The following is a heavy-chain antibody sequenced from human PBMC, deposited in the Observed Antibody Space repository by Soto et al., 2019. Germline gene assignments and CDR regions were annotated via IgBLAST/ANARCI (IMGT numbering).Heavy chain of an antibody. CDR3: EKATATGGGAFAI. CDR2: ILVDGRT. CDR1: GFICSSYD. V-gene: IGHV3-23*01. D-gene: IGHD2-8*02. J-gene: IGHJ3*02. Sequence: PGGSLRLSCAASGFICSSYDMSWVRQAPGKGLEWVSTILVDGRTFYVDSVKGRFTISRDSSQNTVYLQMNSLTAGDTARYYCEKATATGGGAFAIWGQGTMVTVSS.